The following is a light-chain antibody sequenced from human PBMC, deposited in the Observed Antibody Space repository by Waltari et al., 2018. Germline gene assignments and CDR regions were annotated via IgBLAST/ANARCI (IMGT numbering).Light chain of an antibody. J-gene: IGKJ2*01. CDR2: GAS. Sequence: EVVLTQSPDTLYLSPGERVTLSCRASQSLTKRYLAWYQQKPGRAPRLLIYGASSRAAGIPDRFSGSGSGTDFTLTISRLEPEDFAVYYCQQYGSSVLYTFGQGTKLEIK. V-gene: IGKV3-20*01. CDR3: QQYGSSVLYT. CDR1: QSLTKRY.